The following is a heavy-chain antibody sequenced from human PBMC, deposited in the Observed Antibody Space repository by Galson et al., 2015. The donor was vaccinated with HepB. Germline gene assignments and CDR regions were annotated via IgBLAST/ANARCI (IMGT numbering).Heavy chain of an antibody. Sequence: SLRLSCAASGFTVSSNYMSWVRQAPGKGLEWVSLIYNGGDTYYTDSVKGRFTISRDNSKNTLYLQMNSLRAEDTAVYYCARDIREYCSGNTCYPWSWGQGTLVTVSS. J-gene: IGHJ5*02. V-gene: IGHV3-66*01. D-gene: IGHD2-15*01. CDR3: ARDIREYCSGNTCYPWS. CDR1: GFTVSSNY. CDR2: IYNGGDT.